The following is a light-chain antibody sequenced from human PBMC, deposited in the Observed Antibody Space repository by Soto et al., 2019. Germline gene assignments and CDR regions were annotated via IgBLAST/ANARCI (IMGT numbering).Light chain of an antibody. CDR3: QQYGSSPFT. V-gene: IGKV3-20*01. CDR1: QTVRNNY. Sequence: EFVLTQSPCTLSLSPGERATLSCRASQTVRNNYLAWYQQKPGQAPRLLIYDASSRATGIPDRFSGSGSGTDFTLTISSLQSEDFAVYYCQQYGSSPFTFGPGTKVDIK. CDR2: DAS. J-gene: IGKJ3*01.